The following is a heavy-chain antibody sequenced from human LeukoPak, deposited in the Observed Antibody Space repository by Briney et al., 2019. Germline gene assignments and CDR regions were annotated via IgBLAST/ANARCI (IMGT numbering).Heavy chain of an antibody. D-gene: IGHD3-10*01. CDR1: GYTFTTYD. Sequence: SVKVSCKASGYTFTTYDINWVRQATGQGLEWLGWMNPNSGNTGYAQKFQGRVTMTRNTSISTAYMELSSLRSEDTAVYYCARGYYGSGSYLNFWGQGTLVTVSS. CDR3: ARGYYGSGSYLNF. CDR2: MNPNSGNT. V-gene: IGHV1-8*01. J-gene: IGHJ4*02.